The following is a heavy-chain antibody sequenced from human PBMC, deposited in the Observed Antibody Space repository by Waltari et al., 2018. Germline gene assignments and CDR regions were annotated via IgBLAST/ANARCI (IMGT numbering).Heavy chain of an antibody. V-gene: IGHV6-1*01. J-gene: IGHJ4*02. CDR2: TYYRAKRYN. CDR3: ARDRSDSGWPFDY. Sequence: QVQLQQSGPGLVKPSQTLSLTCAISGDRVSSNSAAWNWIRQSPSRGLEWVGRTYYRAKRYNEYAVSVKSRITSNPDKSKNEFSRQLNSVTPEDTAVYYCARDRSDSGWPFDYWGQGTLVTVSS. D-gene: IGHD6-19*01. CDR1: GDRVSSNSAA.